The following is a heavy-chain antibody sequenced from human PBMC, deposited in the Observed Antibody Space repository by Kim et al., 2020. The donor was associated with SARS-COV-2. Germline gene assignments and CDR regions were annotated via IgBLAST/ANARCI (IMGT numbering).Heavy chain of an antibody. J-gene: IGHJ4*02. V-gene: IGHV3-48*02. CDR3: ARGIYYYDSSGSPDY. D-gene: IGHD3-22*01. Sequence: GSVRGRFTISRENAKNSLYLQMNSLRDEDTAIYYCARGIYYYDSSGSPDYWGQGTLVTVSS.